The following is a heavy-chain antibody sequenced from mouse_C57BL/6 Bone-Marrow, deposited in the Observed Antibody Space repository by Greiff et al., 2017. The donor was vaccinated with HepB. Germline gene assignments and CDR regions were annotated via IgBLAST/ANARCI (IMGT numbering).Heavy chain of an antibody. V-gene: IGHV1-85*01. D-gene: IGHD1-1*01. CDR1: GYTFTSYD. CDR3: ADYYGSGPWYFDV. CDR2: SYPRDGST. Sequence: QVQLQQSGPELVKPGASVKLSCKASGYTFTSYDINWVKQRPGQGLEWIGWSYPRDGSTKYNEKFKGKATLTVDNSSSTAYMELHSLTSEDSAVYFCADYYGSGPWYFDVWGTGTTVTVSS. J-gene: IGHJ1*03.